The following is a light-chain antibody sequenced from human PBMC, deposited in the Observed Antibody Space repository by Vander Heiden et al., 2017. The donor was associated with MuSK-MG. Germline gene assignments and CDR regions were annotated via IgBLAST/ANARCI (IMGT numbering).Light chain of an antibody. CDR1: QSISSY. V-gene: IGKV1-39*01. Sequence: PPPPLSASEGDQATITCRASQSISSYFCWYQHKPGKAPKRLIYAASSVQIGVPARFSGSASGTDFTLTISRLQPEDFAIYYCQQCDSSPYTFGEGTKVEIK. J-gene: IGKJ1*01. CDR3: QQCDSSPYT. CDR2: AAS.